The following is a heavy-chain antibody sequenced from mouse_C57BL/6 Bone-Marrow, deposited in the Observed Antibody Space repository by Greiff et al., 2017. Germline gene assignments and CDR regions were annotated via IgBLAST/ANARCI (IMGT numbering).Heavy chain of an antibody. D-gene: IGHD1-1*01. V-gene: IGHV1-81*01. Sequence: QVQLKPSGAELARPGASVKLSCKASGYTFTSYGISWVKQRTGQGLEWIGEIYPRSGNTYYNEKFKGKATLTADKSSSPAYMELRSLTSEDSAVYFCARIPPLFDDYGSSPRWYFDVWGTGTTVTVSS. CDR1: GYTFTSYG. J-gene: IGHJ1*03. CDR2: IYPRSGNT. CDR3: ARIPPLFDDYGSSPRWYFDV.